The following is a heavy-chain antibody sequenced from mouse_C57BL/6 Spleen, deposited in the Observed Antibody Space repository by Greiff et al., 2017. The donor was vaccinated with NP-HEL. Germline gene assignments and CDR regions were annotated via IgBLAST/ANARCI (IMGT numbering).Heavy chain of an antibody. J-gene: IGHJ2*01. CDR2: INPSSGYT. Sequence: VQLQQSGAELVKPGASVKLSCKASGYTFTSYWMHWVKQRPGQGLEWIGYINPSSGYTKYNQKFKDKATLTADKSSSTTYMQLSRLTYEDSAVYYCARASYSHDYFDYWGQGTTLTVSS. V-gene: IGHV1-7*01. CDR3: ARASYSHDYFDY. D-gene: IGHD2-12*01. CDR1: GYTFTSYW.